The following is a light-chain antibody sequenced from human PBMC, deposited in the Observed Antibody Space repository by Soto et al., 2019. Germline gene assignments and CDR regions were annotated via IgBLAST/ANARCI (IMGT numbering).Light chain of an antibody. Sequence: EIVLTQSPGTLSLSPGERATLSCRASQSVRSSYLAWYQQKPGQAPRLLIYGASSRATGIPDRFSGSGSGTDFTLTISSLEPEDSAVYYCQQHGSSPWTFGQGTKVDIK. V-gene: IGKV3-20*01. CDR2: GAS. CDR3: QQHGSSPWT. CDR1: QSVRSSY. J-gene: IGKJ1*01.